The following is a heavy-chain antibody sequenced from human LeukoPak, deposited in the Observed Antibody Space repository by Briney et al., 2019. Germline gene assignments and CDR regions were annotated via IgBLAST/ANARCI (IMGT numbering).Heavy chain of an antibody. Sequence: SQTLSLTFAVSGGSISSGGHQWSWIRQHPGKGLEFIGYIYYSGSTFYNPSLKSRVIMSVDTSENQFALKLSSVTAADTAVYYCARVRGDYDAFDIWGQGTVVTVSS. CDR1: GGSISSGGHQ. V-gene: IGHV4-31*11. CDR3: ARVRGDYDAFDI. CDR2: IYYSGST. D-gene: IGHD4-17*01. J-gene: IGHJ3*02.